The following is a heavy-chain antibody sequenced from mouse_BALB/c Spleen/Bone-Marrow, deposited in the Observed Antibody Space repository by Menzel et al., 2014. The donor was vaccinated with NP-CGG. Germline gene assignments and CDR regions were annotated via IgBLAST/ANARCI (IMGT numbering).Heavy chain of an antibody. CDR3: ARQLAYAMDY. D-gene: IGHD4-1*01. CDR1: GLTFSDYY. CDR2: ITKGGGST. V-gene: IGHV5-12*02. Sequence: EVKLMESGGGLVQPGGSLKLSCATSGLTFSDYYMYWVRQTPEKRLEWVACITKGGGSTYYPDIVKGRFTISRDNAKNTLCLQMSRLKSEDTAMYYCARQLAYAMDYWGQGTSVTVSS. J-gene: IGHJ4*01.